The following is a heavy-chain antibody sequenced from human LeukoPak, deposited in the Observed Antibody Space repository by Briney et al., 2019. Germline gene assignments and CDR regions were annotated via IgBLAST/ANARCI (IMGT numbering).Heavy chain of an antibody. CDR2: ISYSGST. J-gene: IGHJ6*02. D-gene: IGHD3-3*01. V-gene: IGHV4-59*12. CDR3: ASSYYDFWSGYYKYYYYGMDV. CDR1: GGSIISYY. Sequence: PSETLSLTCTVSGGSIISYYWSWIRQPPGKGLEWIGYISYSGSTNYNPSLKSRLTISVETSKNQFSLKLSSVTAADTAVYYCASSYYDFWSGYYKYYYYGMDVWGQGTTVTVSS.